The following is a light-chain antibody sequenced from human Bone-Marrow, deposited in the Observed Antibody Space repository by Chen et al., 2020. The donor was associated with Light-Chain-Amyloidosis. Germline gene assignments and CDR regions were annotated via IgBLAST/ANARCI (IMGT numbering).Light chain of an antibody. CDR1: NIGSTS. V-gene: IGLV3-21*02. Sequence: YVLTQPSSVSVAPGPTATIDCGGNNIGSTSVHWYQQTPGQAPLLVVYDDSDRPSGIPERLSGSNSGNTATLTISRVEAGDEADYYCQVWDRSSDRPVFGGGTKLTVL. J-gene: IGLJ3*02. CDR3: QVWDRSSDRPV. CDR2: DDS.